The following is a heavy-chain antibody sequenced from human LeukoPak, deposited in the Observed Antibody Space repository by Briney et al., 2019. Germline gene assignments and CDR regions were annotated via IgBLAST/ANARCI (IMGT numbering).Heavy chain of an antibody. Sequence: GGSLRLSCAASGFTLSSYGMHWVRQAPGKGLEWVAFIRYDGSNKYYADSVKGRFTISRDNAKNSLYLQMNSLRAEDTAVYYCARLRYYGMDVWGQGTTVTVSS. V-gene: IGHV3-30*02. CDR1: GFTLSSYG. J-gene: IGHJ6*02. D-gene: IGHD2-15*01. CDR3: ARLRYYGMDV. CDR2: IRYDGSNK.